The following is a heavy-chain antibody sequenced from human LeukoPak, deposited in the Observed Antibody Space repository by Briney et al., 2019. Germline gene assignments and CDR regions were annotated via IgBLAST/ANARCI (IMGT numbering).Heavy chain of an antibody. CDR1: GGSISSYY. D-gene: IGHD5-18*01. V-gene: IGHV4-59*01. Sequence: SETLSLTCTVSGGSISSYYWSWIRQPPGKGLEWIGYIYYSGSTNYNPSLKSRVTISVDTSKNQFSLKLSSVTAADTAVYYCARAGGYSYGYYYFDYWGQGTLVAVSS. J-gene: IGHJ4*02. CDR2: IYYSGST. CDR3: ARAGGYSYGYYYFDY.